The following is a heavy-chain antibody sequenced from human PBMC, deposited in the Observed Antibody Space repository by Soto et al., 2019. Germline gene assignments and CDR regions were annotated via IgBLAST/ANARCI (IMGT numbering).Heavy chain of an antibody. Sequence: GGSLRLSCAASGLTFRSYWMHWVRQAPGKGLVWVSRINTDGSVAMYVDSVKGRFTISRDNAKNSLYLQMNSLRDEDTAVYYCARVIMDVWGQGTTVTVSS. V-gene: IGHV3-74*03. CDR2: INTDGSVA. CDR1: GLTFRSYW. CDR3: ARVIMDV. J-gene: IGHJ6*02.